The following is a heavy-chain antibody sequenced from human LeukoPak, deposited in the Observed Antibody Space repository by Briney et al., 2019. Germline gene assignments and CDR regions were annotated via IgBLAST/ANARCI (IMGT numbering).Heavy chain of an antibody. CDR3: ARDRPTYYYDSSGSANAFDI. J-gene: IGHJ3*02. CDR2: IIPIFGTA. V-gene: IGHV1-69*05. Sequence: SVKVSCKASGGTFSSYAISWVRQAPGQGLEWMGRIIPIFGTANYAQRFQGRVTITTDESTSTAYMELSSLRSEDTAVYYCARDRPTYYYDSSGSANAFDIWGQGTMVTVSS. CDR1: GGTFSSYA. D-gene: IGHD3-22*01.